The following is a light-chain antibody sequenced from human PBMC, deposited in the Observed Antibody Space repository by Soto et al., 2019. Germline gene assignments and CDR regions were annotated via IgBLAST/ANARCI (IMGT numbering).Light chain of an antibody. CDR2: DAS. CDR3: QQYQSSWT. J-gene: IGKJ1*01. CDR1: QSISSW. V-gene: IGKV1-5*01. Sequence: DIQMTQSPSTLSASVGDRVIITSRASQSISSWLAWYRQKPGKVPNLLIYDASNLESGVPSRFSGSGSGTEFTLTISSLQPDDFATYYCQQYQSSWTFGQGTKVDIK.